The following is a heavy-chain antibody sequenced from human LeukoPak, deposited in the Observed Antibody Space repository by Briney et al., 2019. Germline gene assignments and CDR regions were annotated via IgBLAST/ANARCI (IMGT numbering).Heavy chain of an antibody. J-gene: IGHJ4*02. CDR1: GGSISSGGYS. CDR3: ARGYTYISGYYYFDY. D-gene: IGHD3-22*01. CDR2: IYYSGST. Sequence: PSQTLSLTCAVSGGSISSGGYSWSWIRQPPGKGLEWIGYIYYSGSTYYNPSLKSRVTISVDTSKNQFSLKLSSVTAADTAVYYCARGYTYISGYYYFDYWGQGTLVTVSS. V-gene: IGHV4-30-4*07.